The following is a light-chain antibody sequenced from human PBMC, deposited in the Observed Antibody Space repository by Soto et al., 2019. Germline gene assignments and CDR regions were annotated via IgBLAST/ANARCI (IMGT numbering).Light chain of an antibody. CDR1: QSISNY. V-gene: IGKV1-39*01. Sequence: DIQMTQSPSSLSASVGDSVTITCRASQSISNYLNWYQQKPGKAPKLLVYAASSLQSGVPSRFSDSGSGTDFTLTISSLQPEDFATYYCQQSYSTPFTFGPETKVDIK. J-gene: IGKJ3*01. CDR3: QQSYSTPFT. CDR2: AAS.